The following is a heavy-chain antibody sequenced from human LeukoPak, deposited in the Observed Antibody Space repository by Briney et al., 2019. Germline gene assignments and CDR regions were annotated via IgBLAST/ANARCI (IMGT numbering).Heavy chain of an antibody. Sequence: PGGSLRLSCAASGFTVNSYGMNWVRQAPGEGLEWVARISGSDSLTFYADSVKGRFTISRDNAKNSLYLQMNTLRAEDTAVYHCAREDYYGSGTYMRHFYYYEMDVWGKGTTVTVSS. CDR3: AREDYYGSGTYMRHFYYYEMDV. CDR1: GFTVNSYG. J-gene: IGHJ6*04. CDR2: ISGSDSLT. V-gene: IGHV3-48*03. D-gene: IGHD3-10*01.